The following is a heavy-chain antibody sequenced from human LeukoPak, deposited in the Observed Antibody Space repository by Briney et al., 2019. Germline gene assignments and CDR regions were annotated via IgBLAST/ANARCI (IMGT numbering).Heavy chain of an antibody. D-gene: IGHD1-1*01. CDR1: GGSFSGYY. Sequence: SETLSLTCAVYGGSFSGYYWSWIRQSPGKGLEWIGSMYHSGSAYYYPSLKSRITISIDTSKNQFSLKLSSVTAADTAVYYCARDNWNSYYMDVWGKGTTVTVSS. CDR3: ARDNWNSYYMDV. CDR2: MYHSGSA. J-gene: IGHJ6*03. V-gene: IGHV4-34*01.